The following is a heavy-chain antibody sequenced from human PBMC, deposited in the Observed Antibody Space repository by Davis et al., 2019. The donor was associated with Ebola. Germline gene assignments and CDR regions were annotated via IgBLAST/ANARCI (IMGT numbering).Heavy chain of an antibody. D-gene: IGHD6-13*01. J-gene: IGHJ5*02. V-gene: IGHV4-39*07. CDR3: ASAPLIATPGALWFDP. CDR2: IYYSGST. Sequence: SETLSLTCAVSGGSISSDTHYWGWIRQPPGKGLEWIGSIYYSGSTNYNPSLKSRVTISVDTPKNQFSLKVKYVTAADTAVYYCASAPLIATPGALWFDPWGPGTRVTVSS. CDR1: GGSISSDTHY.